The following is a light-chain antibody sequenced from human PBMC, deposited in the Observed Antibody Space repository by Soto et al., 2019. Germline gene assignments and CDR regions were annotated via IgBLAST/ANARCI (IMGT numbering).Light chain of an antibody. J-gene: IGLJ3*02. CDR2: EVS. V-gene: IGLV2-14*01. CDR3: SSYTSSSTSWV. Sequence: QSALTQPASVSGSPGQSITISCTGTSSDVGGYNYVSWYQQHPGKAPKLMISEVSNRPSGVSNRFSGSKSGNTASLTISGLQAEDEADYYCSSYTSSSTSWVFGGGTKLTVL. CDR1: SSDVGGYNY.